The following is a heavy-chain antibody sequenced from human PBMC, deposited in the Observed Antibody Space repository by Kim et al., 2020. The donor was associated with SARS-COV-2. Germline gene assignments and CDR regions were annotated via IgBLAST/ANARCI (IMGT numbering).Heavy chain of an antibody. V-gene: IGHV4-34*01. J-gene: IGHJ4*02. CDR1: GGSFSGYY. CDR2: INHSGST. D-gene: IGHD2-15*01. Sequence: SETLSLTCAVYGGSFSGYYWSWIRQPPGKGLEWIGEINHSGSTNYNPSLKSRVTISVDTSKNQFSLKLSSVTAADTAVYYCARGRSCSGGSCYFSGYRYWGQGTLVTVSS. CDR3: ARGRSCSGGSCYFSGYRY.